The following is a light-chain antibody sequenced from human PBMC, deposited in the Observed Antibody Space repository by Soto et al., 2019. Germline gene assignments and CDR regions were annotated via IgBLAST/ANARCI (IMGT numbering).Light chain of an antibody. J-gene: IGKJ1*01. Sequence: DIQMTQSPSTLSASVGDRVTITCRASQSISSWLAWYQQKPGKAPKLLIYMASTLESGVPPRFSGSGSGTELTLTISSLQPDDFATYYCQQHKSYPRTFGQGNKVEIK. V-gene: IGKV1-5*03. CDR3: QQHKSYPRT. CDR2: MAS. CDR1: QSISSW.